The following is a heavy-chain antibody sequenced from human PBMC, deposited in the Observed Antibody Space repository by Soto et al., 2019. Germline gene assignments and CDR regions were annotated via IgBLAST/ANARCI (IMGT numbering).Heavy chain of an antibody. V-gene: IGHV1-8*01. Sequence: VSLQVLSRAGVDPFTTDHIRLGRQDTGHGLEWMGWINPNSGNIGYAQRFQGRVTMTRDTAIRTAYMEVSSLRSDDTAVYYCARGRASGSYYLLDVWGQGTLVTVSS. CDR1: VDPFTTDH. J-gene: IGHJ4*02. D-gene: IGHD3-10*01. CDR3: ARGRASGSYYLLDV. CDR2: INPNSGNI.